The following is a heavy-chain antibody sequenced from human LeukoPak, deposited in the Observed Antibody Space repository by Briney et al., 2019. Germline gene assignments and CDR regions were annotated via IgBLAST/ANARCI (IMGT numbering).Heavy chain of an antibody. V-gene: IGHV1-69*05. CDR2: IIPIFGTA. D-gene: IGHD3-10*01. CDR1: GGTFSSYA. J-gene: IGHJ3*02. CDR3: ATKEQFGPDAFDI. Sequence: ASVKVSCKASGGTFSSYAISWVRQAPGQGLEWMGGIIPIFGTANYAQKFQGRVTITTDESTSTAYMELSSLRSEDTAVYYCATKEQFGPDAFDIWGQGTMVTVSS.